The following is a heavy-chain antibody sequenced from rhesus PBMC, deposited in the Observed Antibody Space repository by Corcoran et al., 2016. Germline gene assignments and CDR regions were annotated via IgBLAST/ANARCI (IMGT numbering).Heavy chain of an antibody. V-gene: IGHV3S5*01. Sequence: EVQLVETGGGLVQPGGSLKLSCAASGFTFSSYGMRWVRKAPGKGLEWVSAINSGGGSTYYADSVKCRFTMSRDNSKKTLSLQMNSLRAEDTAVYYCAKDLYSSWSGLDSWGQGVVVTVSS. CDR2: INSGGGST. CDR3: AKDLYSSWSGLDS. J-gene: IGHJ6*01. CDR1: GFTFSSYG. D-gene: IGHD6-13*01.